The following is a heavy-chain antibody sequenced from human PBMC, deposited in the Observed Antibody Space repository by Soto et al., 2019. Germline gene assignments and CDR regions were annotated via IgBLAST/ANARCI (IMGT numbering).Heavy chain of an antibody. CDR2: INPNSGGT. CDR1: GYTFTGYY. J-gene: IGHJ5*02. Sequence: ASVKVSCKASGYTFTGYYMHWVRQAPGQGLEWMGWINPNSGGTNYAQKFQGRVTMTRDTSTSTAYMELSRLRSDDTAVYYCARGLVVVVAAKNWFDPWGQGTLVTVSS. D-gene: IGHD2-15*01. CDR3: ARGLVVVVAAKNWFDP. V-gene: IGHV1-2*02.